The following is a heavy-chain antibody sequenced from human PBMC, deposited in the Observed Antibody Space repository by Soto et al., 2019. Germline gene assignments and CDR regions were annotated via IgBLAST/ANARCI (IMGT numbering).Heavy chain of an antibody. CDR3: ARVGGFCSGGRCSPYYMGV. D-gene: IGHD2-15*01. Sequence: QVQLVQSGAEVKKPGASVKVSCKASGYTFPSYVIILVRQAPGQGLAWMGWISAYNGNTHYAQKLQGRVTMTTNSSTSSAYMELRILRSDDTAVYYCARVGGFCSGGRCSPYYMGVWGNGTTVTVCS. V-gene: IGHV1-18*01. CDR1: GYTFPSYV. J-gene: IGHJ6*03. CDR2: ISAYNGNT.